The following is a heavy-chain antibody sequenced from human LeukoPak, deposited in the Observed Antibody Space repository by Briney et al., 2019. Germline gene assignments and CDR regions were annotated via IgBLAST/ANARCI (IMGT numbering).Heavy chain of an antibody. V-gene: IGHV4-34*01. CDR3: ASTEGYSSGWYRFDY. D-gene: IGHD6-19*01. Sequence: PSETLSLTCAVYGGSFSGCYWSWIRQPPGKGLEWIGEINHSGSTNYNPSLKSRVTMSVDTSKNQFSLKLSSVTAADTAVYYCASTEGYSSGWYRFDYWGQGTLVTVSS. J-gene: IGHJ4*02. CDR1: GGSFSGCY. CDR2: INHSGST.